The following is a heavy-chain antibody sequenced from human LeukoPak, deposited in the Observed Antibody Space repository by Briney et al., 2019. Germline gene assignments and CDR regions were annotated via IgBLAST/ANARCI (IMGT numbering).Heavy chain of an antibody. CDR1: GYTLTELS. D-gene: IGHD2-2*01. V-gene: IGHV1-24*01. CDR2: FDPEDGET. Sequence: ASVKVSCKVSGYTLTELSTHWVRQAPGKGLEWMGGFDPEDGETIYAQKFQGRVTMTEDTSTDTAYMGLSSLRSEDTAVYYCATGVRIVVVPAPGLGMDVWGQGTTVTVSS. CDR3: ATGVRIVVVPAPGLGMDV. J-gene: IGHJ6*02.